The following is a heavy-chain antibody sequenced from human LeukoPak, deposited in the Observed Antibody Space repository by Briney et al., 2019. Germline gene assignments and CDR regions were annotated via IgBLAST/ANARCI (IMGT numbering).Heavy chain of an antibody. J-gene: IGHJ4*02. CDR1: GGTFSSYA. CDR2: INPNSGGT. CDR3: ARAGIHDYTCDY. Sequence: ASVKVSCKASGGTFSSYAISWVRQAPGQGLEWMGWINPNSGGTNYAQKFQGRVTMTRDTSISTAYMELSRLRSDDTAVYYCARAGIHDYTCDYWGQGTLVTVSS. V-gene: IGHV1-2*02. D-gene: IGHD4-11*01.